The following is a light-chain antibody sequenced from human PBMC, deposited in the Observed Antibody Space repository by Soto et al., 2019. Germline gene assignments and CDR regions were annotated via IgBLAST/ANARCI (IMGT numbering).Light chain of an antibody. Sequence: QSVLTQPASVSGSPGQSITISCTGTSRDVGSYNLVSWYQQHPGKAPKLMIYEGSKRPSGVSNRFSCSKSGNTASLTISGLQAEDEADYYCCSYAGSSTSYVFGTGTKLT. J-gene: IGLJ1*01. CDR3: CSYAGSSTSYV. V-gene: IGLV2-23*01. CDR1: SRDVGSYNL. CDR2: EGS.